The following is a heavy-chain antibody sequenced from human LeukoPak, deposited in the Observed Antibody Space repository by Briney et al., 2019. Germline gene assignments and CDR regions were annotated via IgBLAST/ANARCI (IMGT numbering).Heavy chain of an antibody. CDR3: AKGKIYGDFTYYFDY. V-gene: IGHV3-33*06. CDR2: IWYDGSNK. Sequence: QTGGSLRLSCAASGFTFSSYGMHWVRQAPGKGLEWVAVIWYDGSNKYYADSVKGRSTISRDNSKNTLYLQMNSLRAEDTAVYYCAKGKIYGDFTYYFDYWGQGTLVTVSS. D-gene: IGHD4-17*01. CDR1: GFTFSSYG. J-gene: IGHJ4*02.